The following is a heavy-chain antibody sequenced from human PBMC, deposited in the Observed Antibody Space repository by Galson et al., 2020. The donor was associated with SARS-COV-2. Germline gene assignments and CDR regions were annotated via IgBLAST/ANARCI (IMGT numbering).Heavy chain of an antibody. V-gene: IGHV4-39*07. D-gene: IGHD6-19*01. J-gene: IGHJ5*02. Sequence: TTHYSPSLQSRVTISVDTSKNQFSLNLNSVTAADTAMYYCARDATSGGWYNWFDPWGQGTLVTVSS. CDR2: TT. CDR3: ARDATSGGWYNWFDP.